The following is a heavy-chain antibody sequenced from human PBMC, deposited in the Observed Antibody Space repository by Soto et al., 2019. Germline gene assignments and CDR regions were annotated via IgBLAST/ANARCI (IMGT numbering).Heavy chain of an antibody. J-gene: IGHJ3*02. CDR2: FDPEDGET. D-gene: IGHD3-22*01. V-gene: IGHV1-24*01. CDR3: ARVLYDSSGYYYPRSAFDI. Sequence: SVKVSCKVSGYTLTELSMHWVRQAPGKGLEWMGGFDPEDGETIYAQKFQGRVTMTTDTSTSTAYMELRSLRSDDTAVYYCARVLYDSSGYYYPRSAFDIWGQGTMVTLSS. CDR1: GYTLTELS.